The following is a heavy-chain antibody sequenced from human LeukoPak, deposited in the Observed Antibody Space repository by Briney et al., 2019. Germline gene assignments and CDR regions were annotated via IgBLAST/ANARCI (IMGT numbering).Heavy chain of an antibody. D-gene: IGHD1-14*01. CDR1: GFTFSSYW. J-gene: IGHJ4*02. CDR2: IKQDGSEK. Sequence: GGSLRLSCAASGFTFSSYWMSWVRQAPGKRLELVANIKQDGSEKYYVDSVKGRFTVSRDNAKNSLYLQMNSLRAEDTAVYYCARNQRRLDYWGQGTLVTVSS. CDR3: ARNQRRLDY. V-gene: IGHV3-7*01.